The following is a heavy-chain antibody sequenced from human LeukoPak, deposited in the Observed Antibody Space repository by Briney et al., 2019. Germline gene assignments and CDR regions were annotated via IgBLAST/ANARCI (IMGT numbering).Heavy chain of an antibody. J-gene: IGHJ4*02. V-gene: IGHV3-48*03. CDR3: ARGGLEEQWLVQYYFDY. Sequence: AGGSLRLSCAASGFTFSSYEMNWVRQAPGKGLEGGSYISSSGSTIYYADSGKGRFTFSRYNAKNSLDLQMNRLRAEDTAVYYCARGGLEEQWLVQYYFDYWGQGTLVTVSS. D-gene: IGHD6-19*01. CDR2: ISSSGSTI. CDR1: GFTFSSYE.